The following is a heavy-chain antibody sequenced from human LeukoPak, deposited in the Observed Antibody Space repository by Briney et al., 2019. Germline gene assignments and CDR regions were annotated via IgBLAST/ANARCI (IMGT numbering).Heavy chain of an antibody. CDR2: ISSTGGNT. Sequence: GGSLRLSCAASGFTFSTYAMSWVRQSPGQGLGWVSAISSTGGNTYYADFVRGRFTMSRDNSKNTLYLRMNSLRAEDTAVYYCAKDYVSGNGIWYFDIWGRGTLVTVSS. V-gene: IGHV3-23*01. J-gene: IGHJ2*01. CDR1: GFTFSTYA. CDR3: AKDYVSGNGIWYFDI. D-gene: IGHD3-10*01.